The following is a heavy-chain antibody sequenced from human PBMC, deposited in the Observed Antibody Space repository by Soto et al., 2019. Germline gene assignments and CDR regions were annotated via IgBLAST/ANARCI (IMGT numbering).Heavy chain of an antibody. CDR2: IIPIFGTA. D-gene: IGHD3-3*01. Sequence: LVKVSCKASGVTFRSYAISWVRQAPGQGLEWMGGIIPIFGTANYAQKFQGRVTITADESTSTAYMELSSLRSEDTAVYYCARSSRGFGVVIEDYYYVMDFWGQGPTFTSP. CDR3: ARSSRGFGVVIEDYYYVMDF. CDR1: GVTFRSYA. V-gene: IGHV1-69*13. J-gene: IGHJ6*02.